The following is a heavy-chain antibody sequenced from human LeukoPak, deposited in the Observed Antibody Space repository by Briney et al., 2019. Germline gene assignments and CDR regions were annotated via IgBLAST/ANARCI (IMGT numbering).Heavy chain of an antibody. CDR3: ARDRSSGWVGFDY. D-gene: IGHD6-19*01. CDR2: ISSGSSDI. V-gene: IGHV3-21*01. Sequence: GGSLRLSCAASGFTFSSYSMNWVRQAPGKGLEWVSSISSGSSDIYYADSVKGRFTISRDNAKNSLYLQMNSLRAEDTAVYYCARDRSSGWVGFDYWGQGTLVTVSS. J-gene: IGHJ4*02. CDR1: GFTFSSYS.